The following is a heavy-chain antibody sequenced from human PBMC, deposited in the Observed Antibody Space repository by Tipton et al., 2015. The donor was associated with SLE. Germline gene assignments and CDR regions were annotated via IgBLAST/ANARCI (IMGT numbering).Heavy chain of an antibody. CDR1: GYTFTSYG. CDR2: IIPIFGTA. V-gene: IGHV1-69*18. CDR3: ARGGGYSSSWSYFDL. Sequence: QVQLVQSGPEVKKPGASVRVSCKASGYTFTSYGINWVRQAPGQGLEWMGRIIPIFGTANYAQKFQGRVTITADESTSTAYMELSSLRSEDTAVYYCARGGGYSSSWSYFDLWGRGTLVTVSS. D-gene: IGHD6-13*01. J-gene: IGHJ2*01.